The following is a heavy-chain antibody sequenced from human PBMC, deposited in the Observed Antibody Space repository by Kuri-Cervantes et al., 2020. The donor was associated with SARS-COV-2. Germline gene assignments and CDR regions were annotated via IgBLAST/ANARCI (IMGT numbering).Heavy chain of an antibody. CDR1: GGSISSYY. CDR2: IYTSGST. D-gene: IGHD3/OR15-3a*01. J-gene: IGHJ4*02. V-gene: IGHV4-4*07. CDR3: ARNGLGTNYFDY. Sequence: GSLRLSCTVSGGSISSYYWSWIRQPAGKGLEWIGRIYTSGSTNYNPSLKSRVTMSVDTSKNQFSLKLSSVTAADTAVYYCARNGLGTNYFDYWGQGTLVTVSS.